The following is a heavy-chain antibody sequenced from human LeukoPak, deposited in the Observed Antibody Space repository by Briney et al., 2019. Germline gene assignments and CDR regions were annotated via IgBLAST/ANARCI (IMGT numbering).Heavy chain of an antibody. CDR3: ARAQRITIFGVVNTSFDY. V-gene: IGHV3-48*03. Sequence: GGSLRLSCAASGFTFSSYEMNWVRQAPGKGLEWVSYISSSGSTIYYADSVKGRFTISRDNAKNSLYLQMNSLRAEDTAVYYCARAQRITIFGVVNTSFDYWGQGTLVTVSS. CDR2: ISSSGSTI. D-gene: IGHD3-3*01. CDR1: GFTFSSYE. J-gene: IGHJ4*02.